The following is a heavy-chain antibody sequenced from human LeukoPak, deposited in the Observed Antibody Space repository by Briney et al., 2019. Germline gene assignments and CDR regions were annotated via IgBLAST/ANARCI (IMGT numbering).Heavy chain of an antibody. V-gene: IGHV3-48*03. J-gene: IGHJ4*02. D-gene: IGHD5-24*01. Sequence: PGGSLRLSCAASGFTLSSYEMNWVRQAPGKGLEWVSYISSSGSTIYYADSVKGRFTISRDNAKNSLYLQMNSLRAEDTAVYYCATGGRDGYQDYWGQGTLVTVSS. CDR3: ATGGRDGYQDY. CDR1: GFTLSSYE. CDR2: ISSSGSTI.